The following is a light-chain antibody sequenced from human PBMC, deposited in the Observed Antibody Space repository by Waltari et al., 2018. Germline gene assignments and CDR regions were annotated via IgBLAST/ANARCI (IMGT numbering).Light chain of an antibody. J-gene: IGKJ4*01. CDR3: QQYDISPLT. CDR1: QTVRTTY. Sequence: EIVLTQSPGTLSLSPGERATLSCRASQTVRTTYLAWYQQKPGQAPTLLIYGASSRATGIPDRFIGSGSGTDFSLTISSREPEDFAVYYCQQYDISPLTFGGGTK. V-gene: IGKV3-20*01. CDR2: GAS.